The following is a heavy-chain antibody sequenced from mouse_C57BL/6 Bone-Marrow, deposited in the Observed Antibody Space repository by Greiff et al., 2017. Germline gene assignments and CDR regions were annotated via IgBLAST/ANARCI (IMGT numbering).Heavy chain of an antibody. Sequence: EVQLQQSGPELVKPGASVKISCTASGYSFTDYNMTWVNQTNGKSLEWIGVINPNYGPTTSNQNFKGKATLTVDQASSTAYMQLNSLTSEDSAVYYCATMDYGGEGTSVTVSS. V-gene: IGHV1-39*01. J-gene: IGHJ4*01. CDR2: INPNYGPT. CDR1: GYSFTDYN. CDR3: ATMDY.